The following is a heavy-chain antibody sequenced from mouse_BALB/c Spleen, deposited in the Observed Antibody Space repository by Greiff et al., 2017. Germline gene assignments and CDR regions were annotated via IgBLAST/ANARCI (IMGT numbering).Heavy chain of an antibody. CDR3: ARLITTASWFAY. CDR2: IYWDDDK. D-gene: IGHD1-2*01. CDR1: GFSLSTSGMG. Sequence: QVTLKVSGPGILQPSQTLSLTCSFSGFSLSTSGMGVSWIRQPSGKGLEWLAHIYWDDDKRYNPSLKSRLTISKDTSRNQVFLKITSVDTADTATYYCARLITTASWFAYWGQGTLVTVSA. V-gene: IGHV8-12*01. J-gene: IGHJ3*01.